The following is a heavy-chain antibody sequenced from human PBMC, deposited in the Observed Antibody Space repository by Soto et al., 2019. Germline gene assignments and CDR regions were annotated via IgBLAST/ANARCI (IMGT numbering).Heavy chain of an antibody. CDR1: GFTFSSYA. J-gene: IGHJ4*02. CDR3: AGGPLAAAYYLDY. Sequence: QVQLVESGGGVVQPGRSLRLSCAASGFTFSSYAMHWVRQAPGKGLEWVAVISYDGSNKYYADSVKGRFTISRDNSKNTLYLQMNSLRAEDTAVYYCAGGPLAAAYYLDYWGQGTLVTVSS. CDR2: ISYDGSNK. V-gene: IGHV3-30-3*01. D-gene: IGHD6-13*01.